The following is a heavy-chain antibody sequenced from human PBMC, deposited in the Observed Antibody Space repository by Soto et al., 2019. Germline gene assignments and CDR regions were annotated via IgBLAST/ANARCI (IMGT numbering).Heavy chain of an antibody. D-gene: IGHD1-26*01. J-gene: IGHJ6*02. Sequence: EVQLLESGGGLVQPGGSLRLSCAASGFTFTNYVMSWVRQAPGKGLEWVSSLSGSGGSTYYADSVKGRFTISRDNSKNTLYLQMNSLRAEDTAIYYCAKDASGRYPYYGMDVWGQGTTVTVSS. CDR3: AKDASGRYPYYGMDV. CDR2: LSGSGGST. V-gene: IGHV3-23*01. CDR1: GFTFTNYV.